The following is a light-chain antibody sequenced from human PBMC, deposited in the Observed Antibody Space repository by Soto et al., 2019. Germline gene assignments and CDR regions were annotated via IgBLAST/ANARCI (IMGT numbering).Light chain of an antibody. CDR2: YDS. CDR1: NIGSKS. J-gene: IGLJ3*02. V-gene: IGLV3-21*04. Sequence: SYELTQPPSVSVAPGKTARNTCGGNNIGSKSVHWYQQKPGQAPVLVIYYDSDRPSGIPERFTRSNSGNTATLTISRVEAGDEADYYCQLWDSSSDHRVFGGGTKVTVL. CDR3: QLWDSSSDHRV.